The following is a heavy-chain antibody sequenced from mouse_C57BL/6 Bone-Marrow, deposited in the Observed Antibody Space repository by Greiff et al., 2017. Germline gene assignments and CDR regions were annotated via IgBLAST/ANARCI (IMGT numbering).Heavy chain of an antibody. J-gene: IGHJ3*01. CDR3: ARTLIYYGNWLFAY. CDR1: GFTFSDYG. Sequence: EVKLVESGGGLVKPGGSLKLSCAASGFTFSDYGMHWVRQAPEKGLEWVAYISSGSSTIYYADTVKGRFTISRDNAKNTLFLQMTSLRSEDTAMXYCARTLIYYGNWLFAYWGQGTLVTVSA. V-gene: IGHV5-17*01. CDR2: ISSGSSTI. D-gene: IGHD2-1*01.